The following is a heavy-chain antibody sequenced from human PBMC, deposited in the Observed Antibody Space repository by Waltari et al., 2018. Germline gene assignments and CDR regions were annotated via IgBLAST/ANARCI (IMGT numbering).Heavy chain of an antibody. J-gene: IGHJ4*02. CDR1: GGSISSGGYS. V-gene: IGHV4-30-2*01. CDR3: AGYGDKYYFDH. D-gene: IGHD4-17*01. Sequence: QLQLQESGSGLVKPSQTLSLTCAVSGGSISSGGYSWSWIRQPPGKGLEWMGYICQSGSTYYNPSLKRRVTISVGRSKNQFSLKLGSVTAADTAVYYCAGYGDKYYFDHWGQGTLVTVSS. CDR2: ICQSGST.